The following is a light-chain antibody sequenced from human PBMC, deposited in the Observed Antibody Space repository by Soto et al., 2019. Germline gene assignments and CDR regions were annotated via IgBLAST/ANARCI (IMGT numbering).Light chain of an antibody. CDR2: DAS. CDR1: ESVSIN. J-gene: IGKJ1*01. CDR3: QQYNNWPPSWT. V-gene: IGKV3-15*01. Sequence: SVVTESPNTPIMSPGERAKLSLPASESVSINLAWYQQKPGQSPRLLVYDASTRATGIPARFTGSGSGTEFTLTISSLQSEDFAVYFCQQYNNWPPSWTFGQGTKV.